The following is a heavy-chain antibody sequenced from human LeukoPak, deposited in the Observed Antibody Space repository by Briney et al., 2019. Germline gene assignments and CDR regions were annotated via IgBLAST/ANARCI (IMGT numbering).Heavy chain of an antibody. CDR3: ARDPGSWGGYYNWFDP. V-gene: IGHV4-4*07. J-gene: IGHJ5*02. CDR2: IYTSGST. D-gene: IGHD3-3*01. CDR1: GGSISSYY. Sequence: SETLSLTCTVSGGSISSYYWSWIRQPAGKGLEWIGRIYTSGSTNYNPSLKSRVTMSVDTSKNQFSLKLSSVTAADTAVYYCARDPGSWGGYYNWFDPWGQGTLVTVSS.